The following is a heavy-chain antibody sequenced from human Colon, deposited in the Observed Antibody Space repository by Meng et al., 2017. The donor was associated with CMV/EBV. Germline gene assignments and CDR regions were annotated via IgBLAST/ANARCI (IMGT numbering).Heavy chain of an antibody. D-gene: IGHD3-22*01. CDR2: INPNSGGT. V-gene: IGHV1-2*02. J-gene: IGHJ3*01. CDR3: ARADSDSSGYYGPDF. Sequence: ASVKVSCKASGYTFTDHYIQWVRQAPGQGLEWMGWINPNSGGTTYEPKFHGRVTLTMDTSISTGYMEVTRLTSDDTAMYYCARADSDSSGYYGPDFWGQGTMVTVSS. CDR1: GYTFTDHY.